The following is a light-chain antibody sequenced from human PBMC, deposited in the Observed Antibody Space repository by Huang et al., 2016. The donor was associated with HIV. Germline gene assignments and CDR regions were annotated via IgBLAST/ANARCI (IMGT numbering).Light chain of an antibody. Sequence: DIVMTQSPDSLAVSLGERATINCKSSQSGLSRPTNNTYLAWYQQRPGQSPTLLIYWASTRRSGVPDRFSASGSGTHFTLTISSLQAEDVAFYYCQQYYISPPTFGQGTKLEI. V-gene: IGKV4-1*01. J-gene: IGKJ2*01. CDR1: QSGLSRPTNNTY. CDR2: WAS. CDR3: QQYYISPPT.